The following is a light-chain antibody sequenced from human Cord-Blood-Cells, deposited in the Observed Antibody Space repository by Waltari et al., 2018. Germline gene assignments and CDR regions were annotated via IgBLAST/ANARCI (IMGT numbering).Light chain of an antibody. CDR3: QQYYSTPYT. V-gene: IGKV4-1*01. Sequence: DIVMTQSPDSLAVSLGERATINCTSSQSVLYSSNNQNYLAWFQQKPGQPPKRRSYWASTRESGVPDRFSGSGSGTDFTLTISSLQAEDVAVYYCQQYYSTPYTFGQGTKLEIK. CDR2: WAS. CDR1: QSVLYSSNNQNY. J-gene: IGKJ2*01.